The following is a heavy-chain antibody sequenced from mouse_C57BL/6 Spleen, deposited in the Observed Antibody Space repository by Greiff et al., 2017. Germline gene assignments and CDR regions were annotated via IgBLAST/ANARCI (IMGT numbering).Heavy chain of an antibody. CDR1: GFTFSSYA. CDR3: ARDRGYYYGSSYAMDY. Sequence: EVKVEESGGGLVKPGGSLKLSCAASGFTFSSYAMSWVRQTPEKRLEWVATISDGGSYTYYPDNVKGRFTISRDNAKNNLYLQMSHLKSEDTAMYYCARDRGYYYGSSYAMDYWGQGTSVTVSS. V-gene: IGHV5-4*01. D-gene: IGHD1-1*01. J-gene: IGHJ4*01. CDR2: ISDGGSYT.